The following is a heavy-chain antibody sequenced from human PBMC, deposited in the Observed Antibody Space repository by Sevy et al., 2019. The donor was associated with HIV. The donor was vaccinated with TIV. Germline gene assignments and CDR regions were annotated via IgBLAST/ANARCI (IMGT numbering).Heavy chain of an antibody. V-gene: IGHV3-23*01. Sequence: GGSLRLSCAASGFTFSIYTMSWVRQAPGKGLEWVSTFCFGGCTIHYADSVKGRFTISRDNSKNTLCLQMNSLRADDTAVYYCAREGCTVPHDYWGQGTLVTVSS. CDR3: AREGCTVPHDY. CDR2: FCFGGCTI. CDR1: GFTFSIYT. J-gene: IGHJ4*02. D-gene: IGHD2-8*02.